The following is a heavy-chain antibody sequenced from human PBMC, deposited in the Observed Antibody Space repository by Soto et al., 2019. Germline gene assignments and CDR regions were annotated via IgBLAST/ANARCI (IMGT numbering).Heavy chain of an antibody. Sequence: QVQLVQSGAEVKNPGASVKVSCKASGFTFTSYDINWVRQATGQGLEWMGWMNPNSGNTGYAQKFQGRVTMTRNTSISTAYMELCSLRSEDTALYYCAREKPSYGMDVWGQGTTVTVSS. CDR2: MNPNSGNT. CDR3: AREKPSYGMDV. V-gene: IGHV1-8*01. J-gene: IGHJ6*02. CDR1: GFTFTSYD.